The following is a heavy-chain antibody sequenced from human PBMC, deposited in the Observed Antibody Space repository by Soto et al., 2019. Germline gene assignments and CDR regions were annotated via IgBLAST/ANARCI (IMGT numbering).Heavy chain of an antibody. J-gene: IGHJ4*02. CDR3: ARDFYSGSGYSPLFDY. Sequence: GASVKVSCKASGYTFTSYYMHWVRQAPGQGLGWMGIINPSGGSTSYAQKFQGRVTMTRDTSTSTVYMELSSLRSEDTAVYYCARDFYSGSGYSPLFDYWGQGTLVTVSS. D-gene: IGHD3-3*01. CDR1: GYTFTSYY. CDR2: INPSGGST. V-gene: IGHV1-46*01.